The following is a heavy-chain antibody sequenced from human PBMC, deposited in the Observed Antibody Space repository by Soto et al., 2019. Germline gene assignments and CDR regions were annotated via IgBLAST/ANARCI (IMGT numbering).Heavy chain of an antibody. CDR2: IYYSGST. V-gene: IGHV4-39*01. CDR1: GGSISSSSYY. CDR3: ARFFVVVVAAYSALGWFDP. D-gene: IGHD2-15*01. J-gene: IGHJ5*02. Sequence: QLQLQESGPGLVKPSETLSLTCTVSGGSISSSSYYWGWIRQPPGKGLEWIGSIYYSGSTYYNPSLKSRVTISVDTSKNQFSLKLSSVTAADTAVYYCARFFVVVVAAYSALGWFDPWGQGTLVTVSS.